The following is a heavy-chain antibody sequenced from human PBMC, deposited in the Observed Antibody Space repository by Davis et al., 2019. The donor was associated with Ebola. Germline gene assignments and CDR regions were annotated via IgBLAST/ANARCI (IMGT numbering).Heavy chain of an antibody. CDR2: ISSDGSGT. V-gene: IGHV3-74*03. D-gene: IGHD5-18*01. Sequence: PGGSLRLSCAASGFTFSTFWMHWVRQGPGTGLVWVSRISSDGSGTAYADSVKGRFTISRDNAKSTVYLQMNSLRAEDTAVYYCARSGGHSFGQNWGQGTLVTVSS. J-gene: IGHJ4*02. CDR3: ARSGGHSFGQN. CDR1: GFTFSTFW.